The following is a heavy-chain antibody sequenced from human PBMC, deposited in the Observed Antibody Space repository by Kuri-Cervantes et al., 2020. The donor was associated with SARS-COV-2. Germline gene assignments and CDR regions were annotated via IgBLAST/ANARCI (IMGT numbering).Heavy chain of an antibody. CDR2: INPNSGGT. D-gene: IGHD4-17*01. CDR1: GYTFTGYY. Sequence: ASVKVSCKASGYTFTGYYMHWVRQAPGQGLEWMGWINPNSGGTNYAQKLQGRVTMTTDTSTSTAYMELRSLRSDDTAVYYCAREHTRSGDGDYSLGWGQGTLVTVSS. CDR3: AREHTRSGDGDYSLG. J-gene: IGHJ4*02. V-gene: IGHV1-2*02.